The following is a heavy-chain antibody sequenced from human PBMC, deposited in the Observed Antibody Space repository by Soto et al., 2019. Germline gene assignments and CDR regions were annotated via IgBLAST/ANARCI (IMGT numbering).Heavy chain of an antibody. D-gene: IGHD3-22*01. Sequence: VQLVESGGGVVQPGRSLRLSCAASGFTFSSYGMHWVRQAPGKGLEWVAVISYDGSNKYYADSVKGRFTISRDNSKNTLYLQMNSLRAEDTAVYYCAKGDYYDSSGYYTSLFDYWGQGTLVTVSS. CDR3: AKGDYYDSSGYYTSLFDY. V-gene: IGHV3-30*18. CDR2: ISYDGSNK. J-gene: IGHJ4*02. CDR1: GFTFSSYG.